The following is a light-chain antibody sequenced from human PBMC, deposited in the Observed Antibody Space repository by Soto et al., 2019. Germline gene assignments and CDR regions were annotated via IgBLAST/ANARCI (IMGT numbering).Light chain of an antibody. CDR2: GAS. V-gene: IGKV3-20*01. CDR1: QSVSSNY. Sequence: EIVLTQSPGTLSLSPGERATLSCRASQSVSSNYLAWYQQKPGQAPRLIIYGASNRATGIPDRFSGSGSGTDVTLTSSRLEPEDFAVYYCQQYGSSPTTFGQGTKVEIK. J-gene: IGKJ1*01. CDR3: QQYGSSPTT.